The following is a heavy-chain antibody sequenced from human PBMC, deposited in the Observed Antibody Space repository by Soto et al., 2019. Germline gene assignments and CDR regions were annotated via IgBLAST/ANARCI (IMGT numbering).Heavy chain of an antibody. J-gene: IGHJ4*02. CDR2: INPNSGGT. CDR1: GYTFTGYN. V-gene: IGHV1-2*02. Sequence: ASVKVSCKASGYTFTGYNMHWVRQAPGQGLEWMGWINPNSGGTNYAQKFQGRVTMTRDTSISTAYMELSRLRSDDTAVYFCARSFYYDSSGYSTLYHYWGQGTLVTVSS. CDR3: ARSFYYDSSGYSTLYHY. D-gene: IGHD3-22*01.